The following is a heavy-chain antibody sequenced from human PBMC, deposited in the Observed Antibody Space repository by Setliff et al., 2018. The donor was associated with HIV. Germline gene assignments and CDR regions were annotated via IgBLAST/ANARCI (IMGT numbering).Heavy chain of an antibody. V-gene: IGHV3-21*01. D-gene: IGHD3-10*01. CDR2: ISSGSGYI. CDR3: ARDYGSGTYTSLAY. J-gene: IGHJ4*02. CDR1: GFTFSSYN. Sequence: GGSLRLSCAASGFTFSSYNMNWVRQAPGKGLEWVSSISSGSGYIYYADSVKGRLTISRDNAKNSLYLQINSLRAEDTAVYYCARDYGSGTYTSLAYWGQGTLVTAPQ.